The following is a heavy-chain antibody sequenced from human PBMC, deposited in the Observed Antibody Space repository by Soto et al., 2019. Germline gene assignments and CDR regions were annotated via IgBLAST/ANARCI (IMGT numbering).Heavy chain of an antibody. V-gene: IGHV2-5*02. Sequence: QITLKESCPTLVKPTQTLTLTCTFSGFSLTGSGVGVGWIRQPPGKALEWLALIYWDDDKRYSPSLKSRLTITKDTSKNQVALTVTNMDPVDTATYYCARFLWSDTSLYYFDYWGQGTLVTVSS. D-gene: IGHD3-3*01. CDR3: ARFLWSDTSLYYFDY. CDR1: GFSLTGSGVG. CDR2: IYWDDDK. J-gene: IGHJ4*02.